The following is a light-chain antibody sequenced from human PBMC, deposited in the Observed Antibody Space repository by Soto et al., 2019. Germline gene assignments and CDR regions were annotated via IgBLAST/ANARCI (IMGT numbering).Light chain of an antibody. CDR3: CSYAGSSTFV. V-gene: IGLV2-23*03. Sequence: QSALTQPASVSGSPGQSITISCTGTSNDVGSYNLVSWYQQHPGKAPKLMIYEGSKRPSGVSNRFSGSKSDNTASLTISGLQADDEADYYCCSYAGSSTFVFGGGTQLTVL. J-gene: IGLJ2*01. CDR1: SNDVGSYNL. CDR2: EGS.